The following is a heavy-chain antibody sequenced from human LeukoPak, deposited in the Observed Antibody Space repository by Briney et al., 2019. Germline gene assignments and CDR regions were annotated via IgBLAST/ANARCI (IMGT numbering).Heavy chain of an antibody. CDR2: ISGSGGST. J-gene: IGHJ4*02. V-gene: IGHV3-23*01. D-gene: IGHD3-3*01. Sequence: GGSLRLSCAASGFTFSSCAMSWVRQAPGKGLEWVSGISGSGGSTYYADSVKGRFTISRDNSKNTLYLQMNNLRVEDTATYYCAKDGTNLEWLLKGDYWGQGTLVTVSS. CDR3: AKDGTNLEWLLKGDY. CDR1: GFTFSSCA.